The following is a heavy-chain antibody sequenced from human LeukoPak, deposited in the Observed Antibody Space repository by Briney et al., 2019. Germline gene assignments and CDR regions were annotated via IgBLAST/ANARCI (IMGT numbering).Heavy chain of an antibody. D-gene: IGHD6-19*01. CDR3: ARLRGTVAFDY. V-gene: IGHV3-53*01. J-gene: IGHJ4*02. Sequence: PGGSLRLSCAASGFTVSSNYMSWVRQAPGKGLEWVSAIYSGGRTYYADSVKGRFTISRDNSKNALYLQMSSLRAEDTAVYYCARLRGTVAFDYWGQGTLVTVSS. CDR2: IYSGGRT. CDR1: GFTVSSNY.